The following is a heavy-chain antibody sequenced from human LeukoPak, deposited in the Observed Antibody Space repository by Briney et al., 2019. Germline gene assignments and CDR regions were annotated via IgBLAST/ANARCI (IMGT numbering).Heavy chain of an antibody. Sequence: ASVKVSCKASGYTFTSYAMHWVRQAPGQRLEWMGWINAGNGNTKYSQKFQGRVTITRDTSASTAYMELSSLRSEDTAVYYCARRTPNDSSGYYWYFDLWGRGTLVTVSS. V-gene: IGHV1-3*01. CDR3: ARRTPNDSSGYYWYFDL. D-gene: IGHD3-22*01. CDR1: GYTFTSYA. J-gene: IGHJ2*01. CDR2: INAGNGNT.